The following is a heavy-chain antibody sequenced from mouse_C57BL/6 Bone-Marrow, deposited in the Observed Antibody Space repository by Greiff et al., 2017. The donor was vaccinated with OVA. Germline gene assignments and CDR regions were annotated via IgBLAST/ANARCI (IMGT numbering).Heavy chain of an antibody. CDR2: IDPENGDT. V-gene: IGHV14-4*01. CDR3: TTGDFPLAY. CDR1: GFNIKDDY. J-gene: IGHJ3*01. Sequence: VQLQQSGAELVRPGASVKLSCTASGFNIKDDYMHWVKQRPEQGLEWIGWIDPENGDTEYASKFQGKATITADTSSNPAYLQLSSLTSEDTAVYYCTTGDFPLAYSGQGTLVTVSA.